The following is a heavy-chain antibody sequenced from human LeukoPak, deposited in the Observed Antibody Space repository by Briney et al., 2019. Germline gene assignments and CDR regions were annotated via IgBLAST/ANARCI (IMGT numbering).Heavy chain of an antibody. CDR1: GFTFSNYW. D-gene: IGHD4-17*01. CDR2: IKQDGSDK. Sequence: GGSLRLSCAASGFTFSNYWMSWVRQAPGKGLEWVANIKQDGSDKYYVDSVKGRFTISRDSAKTSLYLQMNSLRAEDTAVYYCARDAGSHDYGDFFFDYWGQGTLVTVSS. V-gene: IGHV3-7*01. CDR3: ARDAGSHDYGDFFFDY. J-gene: IGHJ4*02.